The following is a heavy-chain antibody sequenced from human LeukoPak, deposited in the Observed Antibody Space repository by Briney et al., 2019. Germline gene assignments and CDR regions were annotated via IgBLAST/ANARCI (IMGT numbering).Heavy chain of an antibody. Sequence: QSGGSLRLSCAASGFTFSSYEMNWVRQAPGKGLEWVSAISSDGTRTFYADSVKGRFTLSRDNSQNTLFLHMNSLRVEDTAVYYCVQDGALDYGGETVFDIWGQGTMVTVSS. D-gene: IGHD4-23*01. CDR1: GFTFSSYE. CDR2: ISSDGTRT. J-gene: IGHJ3*02. V-gene: IGHV3-23*01. CDR3: VQDGALDYGGETVFDI.